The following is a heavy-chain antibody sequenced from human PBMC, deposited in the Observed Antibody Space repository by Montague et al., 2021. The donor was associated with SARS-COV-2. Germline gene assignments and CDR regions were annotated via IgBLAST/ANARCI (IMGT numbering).Heavy chain of an antibody. CDR3: ARGGHCSRGVCSSVGLVDF. V-gene: IGHV3-11*05. CDR1: GFTFSDYH. Sequence: SLRLSCAASGFTFSDYHMGWIRQAPGKGLEWVSDISTSSFYTNYADSVKGRFTISRDNAKNSLYLQMNSLRAADTAVYYCARGGHCSRGVCSSVGLVDFWGPGTLVTVSS. J-gene: IGHJ4*02. D-gene: IGHD2-8*02. CDR2: ISTSSFYT.